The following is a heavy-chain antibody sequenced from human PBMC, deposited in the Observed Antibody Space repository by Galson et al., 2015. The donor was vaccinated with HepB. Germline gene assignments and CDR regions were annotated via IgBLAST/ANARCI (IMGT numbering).Heavy chain of an antibody. CDR3: AGTVDYDILTGRKGWFDP. Sequence: SVKVSCKASGYTFTSYGISWVRQAPGQGLEWMGWISAYNGNTNYAQKLQGRVTMTTDTSTSTAYMELRSLRSDDTAVYYCAGTVDYDILTGRKGWFDPWGQGTLVTVSS. CDR1: GYTFTSYG. V-gene: IGHV1-18*04. CDR2: ISAYNGNT. D-gene: IGHD3-9*01. J-gene: IGHJ5*02.